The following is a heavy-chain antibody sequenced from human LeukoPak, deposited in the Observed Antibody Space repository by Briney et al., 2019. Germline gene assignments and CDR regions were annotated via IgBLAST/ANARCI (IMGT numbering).Heavy chain of an antibody. CDR3: ARGGGLDV. D-gene: IGHD3-16*01. CDR2: INHNGNVN. CDR1: GFMFSSNW. J-gene: IGHJ6*02. V-gene: IGHV3-7*03. Sequence: GGSLRLSCAASGFMFSSNWMSWVRLTPGKGLEWVASINHNGNVNYYVDSVKGRFTISRDNAKNSLYLQMSNLRAEDTAVYFCARGGGLDVWGQGATVTVSS.